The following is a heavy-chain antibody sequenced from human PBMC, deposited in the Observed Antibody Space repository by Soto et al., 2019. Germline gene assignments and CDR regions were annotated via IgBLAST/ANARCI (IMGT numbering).Heavy chain of an antibody. J-gene: IGHJ5*02. D-gene: IGHD2-15*01. CDR1: VGTFSSYA. CDR3: ARRAYCSGGSCYSFSWFDP. CDR2: IIPIFGTA. V-gene: IGHV1-69*01. Sequence: QVQLVQSGAEVKKPGSSVKVSCKASVGTFSSYAISWVRQAPGQGLEWMGGIIPIFGTANYAQKFQGRVTITADESTSTAYMELSSLRSEDTAVYYCARRAYCSGGSCYSFSWFDPWGQGTLVTVSS.